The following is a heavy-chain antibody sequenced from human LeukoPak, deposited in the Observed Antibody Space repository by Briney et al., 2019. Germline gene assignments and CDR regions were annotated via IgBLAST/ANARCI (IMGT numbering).Heavy chain of an antibody. V-gene: IGHV3-7*01. D-gene: IGHD3-3*01. Sequence: QTGGSLRLSCAASGFTFSSYWMSWVRQAPGKGLEWVANIEQDGSEKYYVDSVKGRFTISRDNAKNSLYLQMNSLRVDDTAVYYCARTYDFGRGPPGDAFDNWGQGTLVTVPS. CDR1: GFTFSSYW. J-gene: IGHJ3*02. CDR3: ARTYDFGRGPPGDAFDN. CDR2: IEQDGSEK.